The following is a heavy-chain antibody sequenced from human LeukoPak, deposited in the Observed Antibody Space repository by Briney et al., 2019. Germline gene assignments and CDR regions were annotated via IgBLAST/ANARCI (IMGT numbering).Heavy chain of an antibody. CDR2: IWYDGSNK. D-gene: IGHD3-9*01. J-gene: IGHJ6*02. V-gene: IGHV3-33*08. CDR3: TRDLMDYDVSTGLHHYYMDV. Sequence: GGSLRLSCAASGFTFSSYWMTWVRQAPGKGLAWVAVIWYDGSNKYYADSVKGRFTISRDNAKNTLYLQMNTLRVEDTAVYYCTRDLMDYDVSTGLHHYYMDVWGQGTTVTVSS. CDR1: GFTFSSYW.